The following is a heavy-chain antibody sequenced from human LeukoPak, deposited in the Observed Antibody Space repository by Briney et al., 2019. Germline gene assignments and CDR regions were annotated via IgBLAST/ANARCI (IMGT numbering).Heavy chain of an antibody. CDR2: IHSSGYT. J-gene: IGHJ4*02. V-gene: IGHV4-4*07. CDR1: GGSITSYH. CDR3: AGRAQTTGWSFDY. D-gene: IGHD6-19*01. Sequence: PSETLSLTCLVSGGSITSYHWTWIRQPAEKGLQWIGQIHSSGYTNYNPSLKSRVAMSLDTSKSQFSLDLSSVTAADSAVYYCAGRAQTTGWSFDYWGQGALVTVSS.